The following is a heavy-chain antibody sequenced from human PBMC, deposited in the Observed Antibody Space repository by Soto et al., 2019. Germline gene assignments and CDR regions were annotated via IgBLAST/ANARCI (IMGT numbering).Heavy chain of an antibody. CDR1: GFTFDDYT. CDR3: AKDLDLITILPIRGMDV. D-gene: IGHD3-3*01. Sequence: GGSLRLSCAASGFTFDDYTMHWVRQAPGKGLEWVSLISWDGGSTYYADSVKGRFTISRDNSKNSLYLQMNSLRTEDTALYYCAKDLDLITILPIRGMDVWGQGTTVTV. J-gene: IGHJ6*02. V-gene: IGHV3-43*01. CDR2: ISWDGGST.